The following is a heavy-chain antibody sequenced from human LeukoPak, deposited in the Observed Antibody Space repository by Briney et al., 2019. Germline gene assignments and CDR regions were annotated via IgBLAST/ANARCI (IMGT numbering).Heavy chain of an antibody. CDR1: GYTFTSYA. J-gene: IGHJ4*02. V-gene: IGHV1-3*01. Sequence: ASVKVSCKASGYTFTSYAMHWVRQAPGQRLEWMRWINAGNGNTKYSQKFQGRVTITRDTSASTAYMELSRLRSDDTAVYYCARGRGRRDGYNYYYFDYWGQGTLVTVSS. CDR3: ARGRGRRDGYNYYYFDY. D-gene: IGHD5-24*01. CDR2: INAGNGNT.